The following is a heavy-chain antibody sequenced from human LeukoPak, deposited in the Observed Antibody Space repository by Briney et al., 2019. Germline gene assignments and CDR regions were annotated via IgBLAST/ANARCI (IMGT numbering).Heavy chain of an antibody. V-gene: IGHV1-3*01. D-gene: IGHD1-26*01. Sequence: ASVKVSCKASGYTFTSYAMHWVRQAPGQRLEWMGWINAGNGNTKYSQKFQGRVTITRDTSASTAYTELSSLRSEDTAVYHCARERVVGATRPYYYGMDVWGQGTTVTVSS. CDR1: GYTFTSYA. CDR2: INAGNGNT. J-gene: IGHJ6*02. CDR3: ARERVVGATRPYYYGMDV.